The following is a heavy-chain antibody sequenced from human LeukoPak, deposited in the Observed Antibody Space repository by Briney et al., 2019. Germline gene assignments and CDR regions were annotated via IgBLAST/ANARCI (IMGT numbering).Heavy chain of an antibody. J-gene: IGHJ4*02. CDR3: ATYRQVLLPFES. CDR2: KQYDGSIK. Sequence: GGSLRLSCAASEFTFSRFGMHWVRQAPGKGLEWVAFKQYDGSIKLYGDSVKGRFTISRDNSKSTLSLQMNSLRAEDTAIYYCATYRQVLLPFESWGQGTLVTVSS. D-gene: IGHD2-8*02. CDR1: EFTFSRFG. V-gene: IGHV3-30*02.